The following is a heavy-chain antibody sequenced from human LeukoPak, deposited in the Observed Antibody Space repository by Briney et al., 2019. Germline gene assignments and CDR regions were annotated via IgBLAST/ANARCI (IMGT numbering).Heavy chain of an antibody. V-gene: IGHV3-11*04. CDR1: GFTFSDYY. D-gene: IGHD6-13*01. CDR2: ISSSGSTI. CDR3: AGEIVAAAGLAEYFQH. Sequence: GGSLRLSCAASGFTFSDYYMSWIRQAPGKGLEWVSYISSSGSTIYYADSVKGRFTISRDNAKNSLYLQMNSLRAEDTAVYYCAGEIVAAAGLAEYFQHWGQGTLVTVSS. J-gene: IGHJ1*01.